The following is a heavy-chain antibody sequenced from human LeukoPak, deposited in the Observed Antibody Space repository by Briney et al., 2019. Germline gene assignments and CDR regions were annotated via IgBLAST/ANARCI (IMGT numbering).Heavy chain of an antibody. J-gene: IGHJ6*03. Sequence: GGSLRLSCAASGFTFDDYAMHWVRQAPGKGLEWVSGISWNSGSIGYADSVKGRFTISRDNAKNSLYLQMNSLRAEDTALYYCAKDLSALLPGAHNYMDVWGKGTTVTISS. CDR1: GFTFDDYA. V-gene: IGHV3-9*01. CDR3: AKDLSALLPGAHNYMDV. CDR2: ISWNSGSI. D-gene: IGHD3-3*02.